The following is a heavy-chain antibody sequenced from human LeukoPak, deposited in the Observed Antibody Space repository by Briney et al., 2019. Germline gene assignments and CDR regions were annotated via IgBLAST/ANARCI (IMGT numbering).Heavy chain of an antibody. Sequence: PSQTLSLTCTVSGGSISSGGYYWSWIRQHPGKGLEWIGYIYYSGSTYYNPSLKSRVTISVDTSKSQFSLKLSSVTAADKAVYYCARVHQITIFGVVIRSYFDYWGQGTLVTVSS. V-gene: IGHV4-31*03. CDR1: GGSISSGGYY. CDR2: IYYSGST. D-gene: IGHD3-3*01. CDR3: ARVHQITIFGVVIRSYFDY. J-gene: IGHJ4*02.